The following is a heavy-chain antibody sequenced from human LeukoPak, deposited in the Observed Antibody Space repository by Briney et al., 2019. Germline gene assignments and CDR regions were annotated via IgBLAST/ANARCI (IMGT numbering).Heavy chain of an antibody. CDR1: GLNFSPYS. D-gene: IGHD2-2*01. Sequence: GGSLRLSCAASGLNFSPYSMSWVRQAPGKGLEWVSAISGSGGSTYYADSVKGRFTIPRDNSKNTLYLQMNSLRAEDTAVYYCADRYCSSTSCLGWGQGTLVTVSS. CDR2: ISGSGGST. J-gene: IGHJ4*02. CDR3: ADRYCSSTSCLG. V-gene: IGHV3-23*01.